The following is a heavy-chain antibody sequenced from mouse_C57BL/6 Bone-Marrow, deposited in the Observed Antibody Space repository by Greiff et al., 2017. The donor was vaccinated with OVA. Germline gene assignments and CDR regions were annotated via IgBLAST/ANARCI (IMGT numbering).Heavy chain of an antibody. CDR2: IYPGNSDT. Sequence: VQLQQSGTELARPGASVKMSCKTSGYTFTSYWMHWVKQRPGQGLEWIGAIYPGNSDTSYNQKFKGKATLPAGTSASTASMELSSLTNEDSAVYYCTTRTGYFDYWGQGTTLTVSS. D-gene: IGHD4-1*01. CDR3: TTRTGYFDY. CDR1: GYTFTSYW. J-gene: IGHJ2*01. V-gene: IGHV1-5*01.